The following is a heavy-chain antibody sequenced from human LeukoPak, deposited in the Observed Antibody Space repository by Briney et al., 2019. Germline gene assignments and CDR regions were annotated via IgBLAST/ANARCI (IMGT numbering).Heavy chain of an antibody. CDR3: AKTDLYNWNYAGAARFIDY. Sequence: PGRSLRLSCAASGFTFSSYGMLWVRQAPGKGLEWVAVIWYDGSNKYYADSVKGRFTISRDNSKNTLYLQMNSLRAEDTAVYYCAKTDLYNWNYAGAARFIDYWGQGTLVTVSS. D-gene: IGHD1-7*01. V-gene: IGHV3-33*06. CDR2: IWYDGSNK. CDR1: GFTFSSYG. J-gene: IGHJ4*02.